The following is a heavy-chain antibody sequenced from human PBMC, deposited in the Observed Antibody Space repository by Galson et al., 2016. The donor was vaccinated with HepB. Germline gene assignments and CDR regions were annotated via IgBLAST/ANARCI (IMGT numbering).Heavy chain of an antibody. V-gene: IGHV5-51*01. CDR3: ARLVPIQDRRQQLVFDY. Sequence: QSGAEVKKPGESLKISCEGSGYIFRNFWIGWVRRMPGKGLEWMGIIYPIDSDTRYSPSSQGQGTISADKSINTAYLQWSSLRASDTAMYYCARLVPIQDRRQQLVFDYRGQGALVTVSS. J-gene: IGHJ4*02. CDR2: IYPIDSDT. D-gene: IGHD6-13*01. CDR1: GYIFRNFW.